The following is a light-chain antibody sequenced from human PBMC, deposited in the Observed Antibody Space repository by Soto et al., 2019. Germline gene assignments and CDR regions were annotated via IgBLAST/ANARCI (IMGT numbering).Light chain of an antibody. J-gene: IGLJ1*01. CDR3: CSYAGNSEV. CDR2: EVT. CDR1: SGDVGGYNL. V-gene: IGLV2-23*02. Sequence: QSVLTKPASVSVSPGQSITIPCTGTSGDVGGYNLVSWYQQHPGKAPKLMIYEVTERPSGVSNRFSGSKSGNTASLTISGLQPDDEADYYCCSYAGNSEVFGTGTKVTVL.